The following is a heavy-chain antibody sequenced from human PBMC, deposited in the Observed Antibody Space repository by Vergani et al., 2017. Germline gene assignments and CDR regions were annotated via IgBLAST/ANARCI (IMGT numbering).Heavy chain of an antibody. V-gene: IGHV1-69*11. J-gene: IGHJ4*02. CDR2: IIPILGTA. D-gene: IGHD3-10*01. Sequence: QVQLVQSGAEVKKPGASVKVSCKASGYTFTSYYMHWVRQAPGQGLEWMGRIIPILGTANYAQKFQGRVTITADESTSTAYMELRSLRSDDTAVYYCARAPGEYYYGSGSLPVDYWGQGTLVTVSS. CDR3: ARAPGEYYYGSGSLPVDY. CDR1: GYTFTSYY.